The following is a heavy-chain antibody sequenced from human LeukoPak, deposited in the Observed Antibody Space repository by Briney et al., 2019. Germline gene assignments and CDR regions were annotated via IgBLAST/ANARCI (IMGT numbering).Heavy chain of an antibody. D-gene: IGHD2-2*01. V-gene: IGHV1-2*02. CDR3: ARLMMGYCSSTSCYARLDFDY. J-gene: IGHJ4*02. CDR2: INPNSGGT. CDR1: GYTFTGYY. Sequence: ASVKVSCKASGYTFTGYYMHWVRQAPGQGLEWMGWINPNSGGTNYAQKFQGRVTMTRDTSISTAYMELSRLRSDDTAVYYCARLMMGYCSSTSCYARLDFDYWGQGTLVTVSS.